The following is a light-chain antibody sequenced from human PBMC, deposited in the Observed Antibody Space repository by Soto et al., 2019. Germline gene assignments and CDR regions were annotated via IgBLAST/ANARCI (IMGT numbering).Light chain of an antibody. J-gene: IGKJ5*01. CDR3: QQYDRLPIT. V-gene: IGKV1-33*01. CDR1: QDIGNF. CDR2: DAA. Sequence: DIQMTQSPSSLSASVGDRVTITCQASQDIGNFLTWYQQKPGRAPVLLIYDAANLATGVPPRFSGSGSGRDFTLTISSLQPEDIAAYYCQQYDRLPITFGQGTRLEI.